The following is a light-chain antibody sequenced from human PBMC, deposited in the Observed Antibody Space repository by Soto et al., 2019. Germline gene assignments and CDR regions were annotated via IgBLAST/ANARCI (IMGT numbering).Light chain of an antibody. CDR2: GAS. CDR3: QQYGGSPRT. V-gene: IGKV3-20*01. J-gene: IGKJ1*01. Sequence: ELVMTLSPPTLSVSPGARATLSCRASQSVSNNYLAWYQQKRGQAPRLLIYGASNRATGIPDRFSGSGSGTDFTLTISRLEPEDFTVYYCQQYGGSPRTFGQGTKVDIK. CDR1: QSVSNNY.